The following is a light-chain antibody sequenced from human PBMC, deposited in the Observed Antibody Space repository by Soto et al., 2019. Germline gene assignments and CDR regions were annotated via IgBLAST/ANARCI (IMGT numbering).Light chain of an antibody. CDR1: QSVSSSS. CDR2: GAS. J-gene: IGKJ3*01. Sequence: IVLTQSPGTLSLSPGERATLSCRASQSVSSSSLAWYQQKPGQAPRLLICGASSRATGIPDRFSGSGSGTEFTLTISNLQSEDFAVYYCHHYDNSPPFPFGPGTKVDIK. V-gene: IGKV3-20*01. CDR3: HHYDNSPPFP.